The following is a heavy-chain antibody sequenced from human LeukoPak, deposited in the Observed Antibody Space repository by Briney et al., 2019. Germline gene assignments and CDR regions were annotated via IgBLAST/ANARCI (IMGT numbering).Heavy chain of an antibody. Sequence: SVKVSCKASGYTFTGYYMHWVRQAPGQGLEWMGGIIPLFGTTNYAQKFQGRVTFTADESTSTAYMELSSLRSEDTAVYYRARDIVGATSGAFDIWGQGTMVTVSS. CDR3: ARDIVGATSGAFDI. CDR2: IIPLFGTT. V-gene: IGHV1-69*13. J-gene: IGHJ3*02. D-gene: IGHD1-26*01. CDR1: GYTFTGYY.